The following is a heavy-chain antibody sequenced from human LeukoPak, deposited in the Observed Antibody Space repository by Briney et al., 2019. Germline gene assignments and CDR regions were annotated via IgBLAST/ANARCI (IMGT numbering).Heavy chain of an antibody. V-gene: IGHV3-64D*06. J-gene: IGHJ4*02. D-gene: IGHD3-10*01. CDR1: GFTFSRYA. CDR3: VKDGSGSYYTYYFGY. Sequence: GGSLRLSCSASGFTFSRYAMHWARQAPAKGLEYVSAISSNGGSTYYADSVKGRFTISRDNSKNTLYLQMSSLRTEDTAVYYCVKDGSGSYYTYYFGYWGQGTLVTVSS. CDR2: ISSNGGST.